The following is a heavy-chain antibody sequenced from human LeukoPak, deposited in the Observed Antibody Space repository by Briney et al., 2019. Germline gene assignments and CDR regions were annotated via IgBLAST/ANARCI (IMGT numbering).Heavy chain of an antibody. CDR3: ARSAYGDYGTPHYFFDY. J-gene: IGHJ4*02. CDR1: GFTFSSYW. D-gene: IGHD4-17*01. CDR2: INSDGGST. V-gene: IGHV3-74*01. Sequence: PGGSLRLSCAASGFTFSSYWMHWVRQAPGKGLVWVSRINSDGGSTSYTDSVKGRFTISRDNAKNSLYLQMNSLRAEDTAVYYCARSAYGDYGTPHYFFDYWGQGTLVTVSS.